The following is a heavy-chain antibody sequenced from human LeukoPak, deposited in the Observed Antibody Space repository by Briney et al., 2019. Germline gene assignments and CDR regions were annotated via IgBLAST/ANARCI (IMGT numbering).Heavy chain of an antibody. Sequence: TSETLSLTCAVYGGSFSGYYWRWIRQPPGKGLEWIGEINHSGSTNYNPSLKSRVTISVDTSKNQFSLKLSSVTAADTAVYYCARGTSYYYGSGSYYTNNWFDPWGQGTLVTVSS. D-gene: IGHD3-10*01. J-gene: IGHJ5*02. CDR1: GGSFSGYY. V-gene: IGHV4-34*01. CDR3: ARGTSYYYGSGSYYTNNWFDP. CDR2: INHSGST.